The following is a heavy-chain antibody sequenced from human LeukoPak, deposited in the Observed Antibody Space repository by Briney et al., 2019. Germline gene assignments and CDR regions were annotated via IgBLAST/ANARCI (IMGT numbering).Heavy chain of an antibody. V-gene: IGHV3-72*01. CDR2: ARNKPKGYTT. CDR1: GFTFSDHC. D-gene: IGHD1-7*01. Sequence: PGGSLRLSCEVFGFTFSDHCMDWVRQAPGKGLEWVGRARNKPKGYTTVYAAFVKGRFTISRDDSKDSLYLQMNSLKTDDTAVYYCATVEGNYGHWGQGTLVTVSS. J-gene: IGHJ1*01. CDR3: ATVEGNYGH.